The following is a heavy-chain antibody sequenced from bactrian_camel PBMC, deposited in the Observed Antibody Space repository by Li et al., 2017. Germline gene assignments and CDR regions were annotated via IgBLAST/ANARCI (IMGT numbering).Heavy chain of an antibody. V-gene: IGHV3S67*01. CDR2: IDSDGRT. CDR3: AAKDTSSCGLFVGGRFPY. Sequence: DVQLVESGGGSVQAGGSLRLSCTAAFGYTYSTSCMGWFRQAEGKEREGVATIDSDGRTTYAHSVKGRFTISKDNVKNTLYLQMNSLKSEDTAMYYCAAKDTSSCGLFVGGRFPYWGQGTQVTVS. J-gene: IGHJ4*01. D-gene: IGHD5*01. CDR1: GYTYSTSC.